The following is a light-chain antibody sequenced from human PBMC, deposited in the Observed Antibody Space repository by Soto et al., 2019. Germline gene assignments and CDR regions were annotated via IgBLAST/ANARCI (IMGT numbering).Light chain of an antibody. CDR2: GAS. Sequence: EIVLTQSPGTLSLSPGDRATLSCRASQSVSSTYLAWYQQKPGQAPTLLIYGASSRATGIPDRFSGSGSGTDFTLSLSRLEPEDFAVYYCQQYVTSPWTFGQGTKVEIK. CDR3: QQYVTSPWT. CDR1: QSVSSTY. V-gene: IGKV3-20*01. J-gene: IGKJ1*01.